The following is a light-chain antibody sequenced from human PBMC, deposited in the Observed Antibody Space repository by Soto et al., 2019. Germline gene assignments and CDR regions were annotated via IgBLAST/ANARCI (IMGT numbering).Light chain of an antibody. J-gene: IGKJ4*01. CDR1: QSISSW. Sequence: DIQMTQSPSTLSASVGDRVTITCRASQSISSWLAWYQQKPGKAPKLLIYKASSLESGVPSRFSGSRSGTEFTLTISSLQPDYFAIYYCQQYKSYPLTFCGGTKVEIK. CDR2: KAS. V-gene: IGKV1-5*03. CDR3: QQYKSYPLT.